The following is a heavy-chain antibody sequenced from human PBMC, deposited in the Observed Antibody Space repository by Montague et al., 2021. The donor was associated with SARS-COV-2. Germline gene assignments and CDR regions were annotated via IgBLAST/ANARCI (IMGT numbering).Heavy chain of an antibody. V-gene: IGHV4-59*01. CDR3: ARAEITMVRGCNRWAFDI. CDR2: IYHSGST. D-gene: IGHD3-10*01. J-gene: IGHJ3*02. CDR1: GGSISTYY. Sequence: SETLSLTCTVYGGSISTYYWSWIRQPPGKGLEWIGYIYHSGSTNYYPSRKSRVTISVDTSKNQFSLKLSSVTAADTAVYYCARAEITMVRGCNRWAFDIWGQGTMVTVSS.